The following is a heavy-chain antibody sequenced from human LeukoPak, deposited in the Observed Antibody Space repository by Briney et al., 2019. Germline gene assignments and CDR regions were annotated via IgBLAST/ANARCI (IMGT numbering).Heavy chain of an antibody. CDR2: INHNGNVN. CDR3: ARDSIYCSSTSCYTYARYYGMDV. CDR1: GFTFSSYW. D-gene: IGHD2-2*02. J-gene: IGHJ6*02. V-gene: IGHV3-7*01. Sequence: GGSLRLSCAASGFTFSSYWMNWARQAPGKGLEWVASINHNGNVNYYVDSVKGRFTISRDNAKNTLYLQMNSLRAEDTAVYYCARDSIYCSSTSCYTYARYYGMDVWGQGTTVTVSS.